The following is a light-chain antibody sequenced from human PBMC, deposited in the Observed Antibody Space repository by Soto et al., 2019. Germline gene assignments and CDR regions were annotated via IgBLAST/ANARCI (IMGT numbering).Light chain of an antibody. CDR1: QSVNSN. V-gene: IGKV3-15*01. CDR2: AAS. CDR3: QQYIQWPPLT. J-gene: IGKJ4*01. Sequence: EIVMTQSPATLSVSPGERATLSCRASQSVNSNLAWYQQRPGQAPRLLIFAASTRATGIPARFSGSGSGTEFTLTISSLQSEDFAVYYCQQYIQWPPLTFGGGTKVEIK.